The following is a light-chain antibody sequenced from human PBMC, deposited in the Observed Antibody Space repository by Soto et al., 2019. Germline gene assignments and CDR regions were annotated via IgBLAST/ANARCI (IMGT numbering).Light chain of an antibody. CDR3: HQRQSWPRT. V-gene: IGKV3-11*01. CDR1: QAVNTR. Sequence: EIVLTQSPATLSSFPGDRGTLCCMASQAVNTRLAWYQHKPGQAPRLLIYLASNRAAGVPARFSGSGSGTDFTLTISDVEPEDFAVYYCHQRQSWPRTFGQGTKVDIK. J-gene: IGKJ1*01. CDR2: LAS.